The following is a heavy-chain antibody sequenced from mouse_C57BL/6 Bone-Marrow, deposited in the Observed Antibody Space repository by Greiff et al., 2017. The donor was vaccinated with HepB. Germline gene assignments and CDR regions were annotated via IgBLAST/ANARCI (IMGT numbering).Heavy chain of an antibody. CDR3: ARYYYSGSSWDY. CDR1: GYTFTSYW. J-gene: IGHJ2*01. Sequence: QVQLQQPGAELVKPGASVKLSCKASGYTFTSYWMHWVKQRPGQGLEWIGMIHPNSGSTNYNEKFKSKATLTVYKSSSTAYMQLSSRTSEDSAVYYCARYYYSGSSWDYWGQGTTLTVSS. CDR2: IHPNSGST. V-gene: IGHV1-64*01. D-gene: IGHD1-1*01.